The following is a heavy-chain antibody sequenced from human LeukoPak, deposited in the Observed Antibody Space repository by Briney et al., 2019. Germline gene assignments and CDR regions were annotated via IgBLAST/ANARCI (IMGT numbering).Heavy chain of an antibody. J-gene: IGHJ3*02. V-gene: IGHV1-58*01. Sequence: GTSVKVSCKASGFTFTSSAVQWVRQARGQRLEWIGWIVVGSGNTNYAQKFQERVTITRDMSTSTAYMELSSLRSEDTAVYYCAAALITDYYDSSGYYYSYAFDIWGQGTMVTVSS. CDR2: IVVGSGNT. CDR1: GFTFTSSA. CDR3: AAALITDYYDSSGYYYSYAFDI. D-gene: IGHD3-22*01.